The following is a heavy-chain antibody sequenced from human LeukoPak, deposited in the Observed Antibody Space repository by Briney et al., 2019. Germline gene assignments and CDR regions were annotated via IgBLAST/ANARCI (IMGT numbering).Heavy chain of an antibody. J-gene: IGHJ4*02. CDR3: TRGPGYHDSSYLDY. CDR2: ISYDGANK. V-gene: IGHV3-30*04. CDR1: RFTFSTYA. D-gene: IGHD3-22*01. Sequence: GGSLRLSCAASRFTFSTYAMHWVRQTPGKGLEWVAVISYDGANKNHADSVKGRFTIPRDNSKNTLYLQMNSLRAEDTAVYYCTRGPGYHDSSYLDYWGQGTLVTVSS.